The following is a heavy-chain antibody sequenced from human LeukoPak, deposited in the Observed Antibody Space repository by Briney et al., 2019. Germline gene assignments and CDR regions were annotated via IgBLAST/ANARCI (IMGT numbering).Heavy chain of an antibody. J-gene: IGHJ6*02. D-gene: IGHD2-2*01. V-gene: IGHV1-69*01. CDR3: ARGSIVVVPAAPYYYYGMDV. CDR2: IIPIFGTA. CDR1: GGTFSSYA. Sequence: SVKVSCKASGGTFSSYAISWVRQAPGQGLEWMGGIIPIFGTANYAQKFQGRVTITADESTSTAYMELSSLRSEDTAVYYCARGSIVVVPAAPYYYYGMDVWGQGTTVTVSS.